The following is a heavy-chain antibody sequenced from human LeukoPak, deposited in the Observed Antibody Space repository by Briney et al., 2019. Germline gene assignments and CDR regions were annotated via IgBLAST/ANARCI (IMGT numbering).Heavy chain of an antibody. D-gene: IGHD2-2*01. CDR1: GFTLGNYG. CDR2: VHSDGSIT. J-gene: IGHJ3*01. CDR3: AREQEDCSGTTCYRAFDV. Sequence: PGGSLRLSCAASGFTLGNYGINWVRQAPGTGLVWVSRVHSDGSITNYADSVKGRFSISRDSAKNTLYLQMSSLRSEDTGGHHCAREQEDCSGTTCYRAFDVWGQGTMVTVS. V-gene: IGHV3-74*01.